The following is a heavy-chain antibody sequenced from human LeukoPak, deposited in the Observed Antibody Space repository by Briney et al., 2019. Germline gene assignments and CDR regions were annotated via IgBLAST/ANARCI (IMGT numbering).Heavy chain of an antibody. CDR1: GYSISSGYY. CDR2: IYHSGST. D-gene: IGHD4-11*01. J-gene: IGHJ5*02. Sequence: KPSETLSLTCTVSGYSISSGYYWGWIRQPPGKGLEWIGSIYHSGSTYYNPSLKSRVTISVDTSKNQFSLKLSSVTAADTAVYYCARAPDYSGAIDPWGQGTLVTVSS. V-gene: IGHV4-38-2*02. CDR3: ARAPDYSGAIDP.